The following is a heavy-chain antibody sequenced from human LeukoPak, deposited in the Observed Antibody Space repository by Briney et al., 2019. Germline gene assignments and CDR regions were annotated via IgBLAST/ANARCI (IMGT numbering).Heavy chain of an antibody. CDR1: GGSISSGGYY. CDR2: IYYSGST. J-gene: IGHJ4*02. Sequence: SETLSLTCTVSGGSISSGGYYGSGIRQPPGKCLVWIVYIYYSGSTYYNPSLKSRVTISVDTSKNQFSLKLSSVTAADTAVYYCAREARTTVTTATLDYWGQGTLVTVSS. V-gene: IGHV4-31*03. D-gene: IGHD4-17*01. CDR3: AREARTTVTTATLDY.